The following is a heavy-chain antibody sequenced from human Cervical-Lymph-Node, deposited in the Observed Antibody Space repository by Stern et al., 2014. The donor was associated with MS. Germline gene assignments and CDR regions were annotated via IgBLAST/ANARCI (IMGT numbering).Heavy chain of an antibody. Sequence: QVQLVQPGAEVKKPGSSVKVSCKASGGTFSSYAIRSVRQAPGQGLEWMGGIIPIFGTANYAQKFQGRVTITADESTSTAYMELSSLRSEDTAVYYCARGQYYGDSRGIDYWGQGTLVTVSS. CDR3: ARGQYYGDSRGIDY. V-gene: IGHV1-69*01. CDR2: IIPIFGTA. CDR1: GGTFSSYA. D-gene: IGHD4-17*01. J-gene: IGHJ4*02.